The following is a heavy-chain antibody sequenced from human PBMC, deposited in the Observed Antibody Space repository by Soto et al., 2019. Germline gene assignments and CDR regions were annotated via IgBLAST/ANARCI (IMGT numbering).Heavy chain of an antibody. Sequence: GGSLRLSCAASGFTFSSYSMNWVRQAPGKGLEWVSYISSSSSTIYYADSVKGRFTISRDNAKNSLYLQMNSLRDEDTAVYYCARGVHYYDSSGYYRSDYWGQGTLVTVSS. V-gene: IGHV3-48*02. CDR2: ISSSSSTI. CDR3: ARGVHYYDSSGYYRSDY. D-gene: IGHD3-22*01. J-gene: IGHJ4*02. CDR1: GFTFSSYS.